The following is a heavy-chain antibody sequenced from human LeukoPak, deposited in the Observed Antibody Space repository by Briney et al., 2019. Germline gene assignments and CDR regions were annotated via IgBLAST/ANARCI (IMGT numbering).Heavy chain of an antibody. D-gene: IGHD3-10*01. CDR3: ARDGFGSYFSLDY. Sequence: GGSLRLSCAASGFTFSNYEMNWVRQAPGKGLEWVSYISGSGSTTYYADSVQGRFTISRDNAKNSLFLQMNSLRAEDTAVYYCARDGFGSYFSLDYWGQGALVTVSS. V-gene: IGHV3-48*03. J-gene: IGHJ4*02. CDR1: GFTFSNYE. CDR2: ISGSGSTT.